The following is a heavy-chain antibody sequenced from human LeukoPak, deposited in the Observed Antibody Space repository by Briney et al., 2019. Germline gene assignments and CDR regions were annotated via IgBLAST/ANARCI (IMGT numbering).Heavy chain of an antibody. CDR1: GGSISSSSYY. D-gene: IGHD3-3*01. V-gene: IGHV4-39*07. CDR2: ISYTEST. J-gene: IGHJ5*02. CDR3: ARRDTILARNWFDP. Sequence: KASETLSLTCTVSGGSISSSSYYWGWIRQPPGKGLEWIGSISYTESTYYNPSLKSRVTISVDTSKNQFSLKLSSVTAADTAVYYCARRDTILARNWFDPWGQGTLVTVSS.